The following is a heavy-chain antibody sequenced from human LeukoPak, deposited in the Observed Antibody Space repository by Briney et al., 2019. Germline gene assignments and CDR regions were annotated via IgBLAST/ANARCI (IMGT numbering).Heavy chain of an antibody. CDR1: GGTFSSYA. Sequence: SVKVSCKASGGTFSSYAISWVRQAPGQGLEWMGRIIPIFGTANYAQKFQGRVTITTDESTSTAYMELSSLRSEDTAVYYCARGDVAAVSWFDPWGQGTQVTVSS. D-gene: IGHD6-19*01. CDR2: IIPIFGTA. V-gene: IGHV1-69*05. CDR3: ARGDVAAVSWFDP. J-gene: IGHJ5*02.